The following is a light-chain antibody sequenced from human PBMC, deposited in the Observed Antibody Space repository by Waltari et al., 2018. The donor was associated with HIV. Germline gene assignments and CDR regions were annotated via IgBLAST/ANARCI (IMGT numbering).Light chain of an antibody. Sequence: QSALTQPASVSGSPGQSITISCTGTSSDVGGYKYVSWYQHHPGKAPKLMIYEVNNRPSGLSNRFSGSKSGNTASLTISGLQAEDEADYYCSSYTSSSTWVFGGGTKVNVL. CDR1: SSDVGGYKY. J-gene: IGLJ3*02. V-gene: IGLV2-14*01. CDR3: SSYTSSSTWV. CDR2: EVN.